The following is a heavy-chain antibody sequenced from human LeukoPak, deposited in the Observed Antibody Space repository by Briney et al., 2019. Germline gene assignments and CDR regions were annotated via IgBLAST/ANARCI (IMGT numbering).Heavy chain of an antibody. Sequence: SVKVSCKASGGTFTSYAISWVRQAPGQGLEWMGGIIPIFGIANYAQKFQGRVKITADKSTSTAYMELSSLRSEDTAVYYCARDIPRLVVTLDYYGMDVWRQGSTVTVCS. CDR2: IIPIFGIA. CDR1: GGTFTSYA. D-gene: IGHD4-23*01. V-gene: IGHV1-69*17. CDR3: ARDIPRLVVTLDYYGMDV. J-gene: IGHJ6*02.